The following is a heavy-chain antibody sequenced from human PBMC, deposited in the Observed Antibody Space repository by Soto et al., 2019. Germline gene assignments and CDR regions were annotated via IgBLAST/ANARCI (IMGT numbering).Heavy chain of an antibody. CDR3: ASGAVEQLAPRYFDY. J-gene: IGHJ4*02. D-gene: IGHD6-6*01. CDR1: GGTFSSYA. Sequence: SVKVSCKASGGTFSSYAISRVRQAPGQGLEWMGGIIPIFGTANYAQKFQGRVTITADESTSTAYMELSSLRSEDTAVYYCASGAVEQLAPRYFDYWGQGTLVTVSS. V-gene: IGHV1-69*13. CDR2: IIPIFGTA.